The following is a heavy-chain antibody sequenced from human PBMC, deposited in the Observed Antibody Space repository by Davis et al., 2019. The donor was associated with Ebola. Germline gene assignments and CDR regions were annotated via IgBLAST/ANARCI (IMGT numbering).Heavy chain of an antibody. CDR1: GFTFSGSA. Sequence: GGSLRLSFAAPGFTFSGSAMHWVRQASGKGLEWVGRIRSKANSYATAYAASVKGRFTISRDDSKNTAYLQMNSRKTEDTAVYYCTSHEWELRSYWGQGTLVTVSS. V-gene: IGHV3-73*01. D-gene: IGHD1-26*01. J-gene: IGHJ4*02. CDR2: IRSKANSYAT. CDR3: TSHEWELRSY.